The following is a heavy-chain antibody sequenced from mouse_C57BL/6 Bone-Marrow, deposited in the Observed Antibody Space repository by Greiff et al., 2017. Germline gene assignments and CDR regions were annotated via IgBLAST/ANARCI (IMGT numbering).Heavy chain of an antibody. Sequence: VQRVESGPELVKPGASVKISCKASGYAFSSSWMNWVKQRPGKGLEWIGRIYPGDGDTNYNGKFKGKATLTADKASSTAYMQLSSLTSEDSAVYFCARGAIYFDYWGQGTTLTVSS. V-gene: IGHV1-82*01. CDR2: IYPGDGDT. J-gene: IGHJ2*01. CDR3: ARGAIYFDY. CDR1: GYAFSSSW.